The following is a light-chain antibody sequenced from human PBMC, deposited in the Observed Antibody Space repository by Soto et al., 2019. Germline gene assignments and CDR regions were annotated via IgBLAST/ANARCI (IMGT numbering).Light chain of an antibody. CDR2: HVT. V-gene: IGLV2-14*03. J-gene: IGLJ1*01. Sequence: QSALTQPASVSGSPGQSISISCTGTSSDVGAFDRVSWYQHHPGKAPKLMIYHVTYRPSGVSNRYSGSKSGNSASLTISGLQADDEADYYCCSLTTSHTYVFGSGTKLTVL. CDR3: CSLTTSHTYV. CDR1: SSDVGAFDR.